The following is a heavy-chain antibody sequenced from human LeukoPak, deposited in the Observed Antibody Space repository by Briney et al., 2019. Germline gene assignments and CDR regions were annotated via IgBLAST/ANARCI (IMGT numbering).Heavy chain of an antibody. V-gene: IGHV1-18*04. CDR1: GYTFTGYY. CDR2: ISGYNGYT. J-gene: IGHJ6*03. D-gene: IGHD1-1*01. CDR3: ARGAVNRYNWNDDNFYYYYMDV. Sequence: ASVKVSCKASGYTFTGYYMHWVRQAPGQGLEWMGWISGYNGYTYYAQKLQGRVTMTTDTSTSTAYMELRSLRSGDTAVYYCARGAVNRYNWNDDNFYYYYMDVWGKGTTVTISS.